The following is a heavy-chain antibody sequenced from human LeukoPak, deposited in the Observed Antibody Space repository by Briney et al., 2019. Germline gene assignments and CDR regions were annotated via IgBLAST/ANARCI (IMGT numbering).Heavy chain of an antibody. D-gene: IGHD4-11*01. CDR3: ARVSKSNYCWFDP. Sequence: PGGSLRLSCAASGFTFSSYGMHWVRQAPGKGLEWVAVIWYDGSNKYYADSVKGRFTISRDNSKNTLYLQMNSLRAEDTAVYYCARVSKSNYCWFDPWGQGTLVTVSS. V-gene: IGHV3-33*01. CDR1: GFTFSSYG. CDR2: IWYDGSNK. J-gene: IGHJ5*02.